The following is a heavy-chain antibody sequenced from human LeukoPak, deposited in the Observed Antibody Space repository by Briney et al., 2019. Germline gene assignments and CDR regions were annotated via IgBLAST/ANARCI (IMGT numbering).Heavy chain of an antibody. Sequence: SETLSLTCTVSGGSISSYYWSWIRQPAGKGLEWIGRIYTSGSTNYNPSLKSRVTMSVDTSKNQFSLKLSSVTAADTAVYYCARVLNGGHGRVSPWAFDIWGQGTMVTVSS. V-gene: IGHV4-4*07. CDR2: IYTSGST. J-gene: IGHJ3*02. CDR3: ARVLNGGHGRVSPWAFDI. D-gene: IGHD2-8*01. CDR1: GGSISSYY.